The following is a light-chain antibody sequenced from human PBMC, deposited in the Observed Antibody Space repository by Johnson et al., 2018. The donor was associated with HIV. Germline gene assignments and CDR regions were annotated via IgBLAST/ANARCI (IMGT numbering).Light chain of an antibody. V-gene: IGLV1-51*01. CDR1: SSNIGNNY. CDR3: GTWHTSLSGGGV. J-gene: IGLJ1*01. Sequence: HSVLTQPPSVSAAPGQRVAISCSGSSSNIGNNYVSWYQQLPGTAPKLLIYDNNKRPSGIPDRFSGSQSGTSATLGIPGLQTGDEGDYYCGTWHTSLSGGGVFGTGTKVTVL. CDR2: DNN.